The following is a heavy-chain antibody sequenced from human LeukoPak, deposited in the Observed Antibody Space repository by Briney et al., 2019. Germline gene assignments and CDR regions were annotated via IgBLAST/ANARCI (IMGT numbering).Heavy chain of an antibody. V-gene: IGHV3-33*01. CDR1: GFTFSSYG. J-gene: IGHJ3*02. CDR2: IWYDGSNK. D-gene: IGHD6-19*01. Sequence: GGSLRLSCAASGFTFSSYGMHWVRQAPGKGLEWVAVIWYDGSNKYYADSVEGRFTISRDNSKNTLYLQMNSLRAEDTAVYYCARGTVAELAFDIWGQGTMVTVSS. CDR3: ARGTVAELAFDI.